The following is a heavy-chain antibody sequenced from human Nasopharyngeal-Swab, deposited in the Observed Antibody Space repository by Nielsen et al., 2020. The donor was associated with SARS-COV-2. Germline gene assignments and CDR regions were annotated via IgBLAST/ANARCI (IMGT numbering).Heavy chain of an antibody. CDR2: ISDDGGIK. D-gene: IGHD1-26*01. Sequence: GESLKISCAASGFTFSTYIMHWVRQAPGKGLEWVAVISDDGGIKHYADSVKGRFTISRDNSQNTLFLQMNSLRTEDTAVYYCATGAVSGTTYAEYFQNWGQGTLVTVSP. CDR1: GFTFSTYI. CDR3: ATGAVSGTTYAEYFQN. J-gene: IGHJ1*01. V-gene: IGHV3-30-3*01.